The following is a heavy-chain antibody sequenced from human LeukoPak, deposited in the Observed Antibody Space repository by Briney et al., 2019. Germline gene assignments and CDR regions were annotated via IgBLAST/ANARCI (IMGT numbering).Heavy chain of an antibody. D-gene: IGHD1-26*01. Sequence: GTSLRPSCAASGFTFRSHGMHWVRQAPGKGLEWVAFIWYDGSNKYYTDSVKGRFTISRDNSKNTLYLQVNSLRAEDTAVYYCAGDRATSYFDYWGQGALVTVSS. CDR2: IWYDGSNK. CDR3: AGDRATSYFDY. CDR1: GFTFRSHG. V-gene: IGHV3-33*01. J-gene: IGHJ4*02.